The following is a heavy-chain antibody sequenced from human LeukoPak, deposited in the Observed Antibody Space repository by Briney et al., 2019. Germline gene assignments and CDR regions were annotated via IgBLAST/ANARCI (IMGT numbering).Heavy chain of an antibody. Sequence: GGSLRLSCAASGFTFSSYWMHWVRQAPGKGLVWVSRINSDGSSTSYADSVKGRFTISRDNAKNTLYLQMNSLRAADTAVYYCARVWNEFDGSYAYWGQGTLVTVSS. V-gene: IGHV3-74*01. J-gene: IGHJ4*02. CDR3: ARVWNEFDGSYAY. CDR1: GFTFSSYW. D-gene: IGHD1-26*01. CDR2: INSDGSST.